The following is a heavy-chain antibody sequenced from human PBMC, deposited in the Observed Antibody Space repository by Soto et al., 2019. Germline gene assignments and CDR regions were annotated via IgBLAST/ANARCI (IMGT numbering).Heavy chain of an antibody. J-gene: IGHJ4*02. CDR3: ARDVCSGGSCYSWYYFDY. V-gene: IGHV1-69*04. CDR1: GGTFSSYT. Sequence: GASVKVSCKASGGTFSSYTISWVRQAPGQGLEWMGRIIPILSIANYAQKFQGRVTITADKSTGTAYMELSSLRSEDTAVYYCARDVCSGGSCYSWYYFDYWGQGTLVTVSS. CDR2: IIPILSIA. D-gene: IGHD2-15*01.